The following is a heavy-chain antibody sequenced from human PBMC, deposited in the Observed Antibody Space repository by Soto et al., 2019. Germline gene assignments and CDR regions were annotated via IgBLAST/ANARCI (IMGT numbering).Heavy chain of an antibody. J-gene: IGHJ5*02. CDR2: IYSSGNT. Sequence: SETLSLTCRVAGGTISGYYWTWIRQPAGKGLEWIGRIYSSGNTKYNPSLQSRVTMSLDTSNNQFSLRLTSVTAADTAVYYCARGLRFSAWFDPWGQGPLVTV. CDR1: GGTISGYY. V-gene: IGHV4-4*07. CDR3: ARGLRFSAWFDP. D-gene: IGHD3-3*01.